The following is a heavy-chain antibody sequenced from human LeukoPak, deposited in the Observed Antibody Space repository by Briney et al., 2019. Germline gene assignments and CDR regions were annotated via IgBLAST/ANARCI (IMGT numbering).Heavy chain of an antibody. CDR1: GGSISSYY. CDR3: AGTVLLTVNAFDI. J-gene: IGHJ3*02. CDR2: IYYSGST. V-gene: IGHV4-59*12. Sequence: PSETLSLTCTVSGGSISSYYWSWIRQPPGKGLEWIGYIYYSGSTNYNPSLKSRVTISVDTSKNQFSLKLSSVTAADTAVYYCAGTVLLTVNAFDIWGQGTMVTVSA. D-gene: IGHD4-17*01.